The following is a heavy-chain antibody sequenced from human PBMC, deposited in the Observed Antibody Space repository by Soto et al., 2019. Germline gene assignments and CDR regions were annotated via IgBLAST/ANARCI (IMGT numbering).Heavy chain of an antibody. V-gene: IGHV1-2*02. CDR2: INPNSGGT. CDR3: AGRATYCDFWSGYYDAFDI. CDR1: GYTFTGYY. D-gene: IGHD3-3*01. J-gene: IGHJ3*02. Sequence: ASVKVSCKASGYTFTGYYMHWVRQAPGQGLEWMGWINPNSGGTNYAQKFQGRVTMTRDTSISTAYMELSRLRSDDTAVYYCAGRATYCDFWSGYYDAFDIWGQGTMVTVSS.